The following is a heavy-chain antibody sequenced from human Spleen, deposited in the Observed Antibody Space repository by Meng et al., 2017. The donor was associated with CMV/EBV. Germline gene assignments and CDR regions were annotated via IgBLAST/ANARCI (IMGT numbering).Heavy chain of an antibody. CDR3: AKAFRSYTTNTYYYYGMDV. D-gene: IGHD1-26*01. V-gene: IGHV3-23*01. CDR2: ISGSGGST. J-gene: IGHJ6*02. Sequence: GESLKISCAASGFTFSSYAMSWVRQAPGKGLEWASAISGSGGSTYYADSVKGRFTISRDNSKNTLYLQMNSLRAEDTAVYYCAKAFRSYTTNTYYYYGMDVWGQGTSVTVSS. CDR1: GFTFSSYA.